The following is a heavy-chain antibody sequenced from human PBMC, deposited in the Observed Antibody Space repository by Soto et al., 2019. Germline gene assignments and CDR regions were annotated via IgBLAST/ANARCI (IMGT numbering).Heavy chain of an antibody. CDR3: ARVFGIAAPYAMDV. V-gene: IGHV3-23*01. CDR2: MSGGSGGST. D-gene: IGHD6-13*01. Sequence: EVQLLESGGGLVQPGGSLRLSCVASGFTFSSYAMNWVRQAPGKGLEWVSAMSGGSGGSTHNADSVRGRLTILRDNSKNTLYLQMNSLRAEDTAVYFCARVFGIAAPYAMDVWGQGTTVTVSS. CDR1: GFTFSSYA. J-gene: IGHJ6*02.